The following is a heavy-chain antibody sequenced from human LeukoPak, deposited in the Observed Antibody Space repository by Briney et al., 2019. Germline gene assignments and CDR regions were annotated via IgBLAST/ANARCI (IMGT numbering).Heavy chain of an antibody. CDR3: ARDSSGWYHWFDS. J-gene: IGHJ5*01. CDR1: GYTFTSYY. Sequence: GASVKVSCKASGYTFTSYYMHWVRQAPGQGLEWMGIINPSGGSTSYAQKFQGRVTMTRDTSISTAYMELSRLRSDDTAVYYCARDSSGWYHWFDSWGQGTLVTVSS. V-gene: IGHV1-46*01. D-gene: IGHD6-19*01. CDR2: INPSGGST.